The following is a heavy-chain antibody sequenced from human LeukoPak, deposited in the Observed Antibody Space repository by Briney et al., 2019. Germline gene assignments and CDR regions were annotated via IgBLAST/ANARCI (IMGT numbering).Heavy chain of an antibody. D-gene: IGHD3-22*01. CDR2: IIPILGIA. V-gene: IGHV1-69*04. CDR1: GGTFSSYA. CDR3: ARDRITYYYDSSGYYDY. Sequence: SVKVSCKASGGTFSSYAISWVRQAPGQGLEWMGRIIPILGIANYAQKFQGRVTITADKSTSTAYMELRSLRSDDTAVYYCARDRITYYYDSSGYYDYWGQGTLVTVSS. J-gene: IGHJ4*02.